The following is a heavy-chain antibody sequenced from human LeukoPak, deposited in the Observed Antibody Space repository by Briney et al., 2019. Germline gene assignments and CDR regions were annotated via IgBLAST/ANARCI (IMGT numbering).Heavy chain of an antibody. Sequence: GGSLRLSCAASGFTFSSYAMSWVRQAPGKGLEWVSAISGSGGSTYYADSVKGRFTISRDNSKNTLYLQMNSLRAEDTAVYYCAKVGPGGYGGSGYYFDYWGQGALVTVSS. V-gene: IGHV3-23*01. CDR1: GFTFSSYA. J-gene: IGHJ4*02. D-gene: IGHD5-12*01. CDR2: ISGSGGST. CDR3: AKVGPGGYGGSGYYFDY.